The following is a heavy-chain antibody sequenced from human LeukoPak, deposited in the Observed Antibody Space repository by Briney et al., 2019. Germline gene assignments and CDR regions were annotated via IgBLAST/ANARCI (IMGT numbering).Heavy chain of an antibody. CDR2: IVVGSGNT. J-gene: IGHJ3*02. V-gene: IGHV1-58*02. D-gene: IGHD3-10*01. CDR3: AAKSRGYGSGSYYWLDDAFDI. Sequence: GASVKVSCKASGFTFTSSAMQWVRQARGQRLEWIGWIVVGSGNTNYAQKFQERVTITRDMSTSTAYMELSSLRSEDTAVYYCAAKSRGYGSGSYYWLDDAFDIWGQGTMVTVSS. CDR1: GFTFTSSA.